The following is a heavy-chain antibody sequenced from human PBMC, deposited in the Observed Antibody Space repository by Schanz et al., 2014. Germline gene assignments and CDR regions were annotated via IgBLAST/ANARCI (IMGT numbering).Heavy chain of an antibody. CDR3: ARDRGYCSGGSCLTFDC. CDR2: IYSGIGA. D-gene: IGHD2-15*01. CDR1: GFTVSSNH. J-gene: IGHJ4*02. Sequence: EGQLAESGGGLVQPGGSLRLSCAVSGFTVSSNHMSWVRQAPGKGLEWVSVIYSGIGAYYADSVKDRFTVSRDNSKNTLYLQMNTLRAEDTAVYYCARDRGYCSGGSCLTFDCWGQGTLVTVSS. V-gene: IGHV3-66*01.